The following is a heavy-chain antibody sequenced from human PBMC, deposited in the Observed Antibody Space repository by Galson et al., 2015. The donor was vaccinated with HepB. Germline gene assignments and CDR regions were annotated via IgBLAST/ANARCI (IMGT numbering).Heavy chain of an antibody. J-gene: IGHJ6*01. V-gene: IGHV1-46*01. Sequence: SVKVSCKASGYPFTSYFIHWVRQAPGQGLEWMGIINPVHTITTYEQKFQGRVTMTRDTSTSTVYMELSSLTSEDTAVYYCARDPGGLWEGSGYHYGLDVWGQGTTVTVSS. CDR3: ARDPGGLWEGSGYHYGLDV. D-gene: IGHD3-10*01. CDR2: INPVHTIT. CDR1: GYPFTSYF.